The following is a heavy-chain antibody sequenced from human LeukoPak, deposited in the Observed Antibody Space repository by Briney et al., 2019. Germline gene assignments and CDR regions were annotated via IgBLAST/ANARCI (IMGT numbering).Heavy chain of an antibody. D-gene: IGHD3-10*01. CDR1: GGSISSSNYY. CDR3: ARRITMVRGVKGNWFDP. V-gene: IGHV4-39*07. J-gene: IGHJ5*02. Sequence: SETLSLTCTVSGGSISSSNYYWGWIRQPPGKGLEWIGSIYYSGSTYYDPSLKSRVTISVDTSKNQFSLKLTSVTDADTAVYYCARRITMVRGVKGNWFDPWGQGTLVTVSS. CDR2: IYYSGST.